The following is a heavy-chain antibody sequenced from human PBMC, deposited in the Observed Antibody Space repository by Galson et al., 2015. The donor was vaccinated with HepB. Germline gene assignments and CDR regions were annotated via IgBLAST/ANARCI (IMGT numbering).Heavy chain of an antibody. Sequence: TLSLTCTVSGGSISSGTYYWSWVRQPAGKGLEWIGRIYTSGSTNYNPSLKSRVTISVDTSKNQFSLKLSSVTAADTAVYYCARAVRDTTMDLYFDSWGQGTLVTVSS. J-gene: IGHJ4*02. D-gene: IGHD5-18*01. CDR3: ARAVRDTTMDLYFDS. V-gene: IGHV4-61*02. CDR2: IYTSGST. CDR1: GGSISSGTYY.